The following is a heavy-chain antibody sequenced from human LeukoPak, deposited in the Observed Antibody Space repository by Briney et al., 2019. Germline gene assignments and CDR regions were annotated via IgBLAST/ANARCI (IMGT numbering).Heavy chain of an antibody. Sequence: GGSLRLSCAASGFTFSSYGMHWVRQAPGKGLEWVAFIRYDGSNKYYADSVKGRFTISRDNSKNTLYLQMNSLRAEDTAVYYCARGLPSLRYFDWLPLDYWGQGTLVTVSS. CDR2: IRYDGSNK. CDR1: GFTFSSYG. V-gene: IGHV3-30*02. J-gene: IGHJ4*02. CDR3: ARGLPSLRYFDWLPLDY. D-gene: IGHD3-9*01.